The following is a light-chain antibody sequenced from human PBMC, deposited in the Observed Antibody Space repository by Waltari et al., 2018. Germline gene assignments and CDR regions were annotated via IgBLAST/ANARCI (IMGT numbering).Light chain of an antibody. CDR1: PSVSSTY. CDR3: QHFGSSLLT. CDR2: GAS. V-gene: IGKV3-20*01. J-gene: IGKJ4*01. Sequence: EIVLTQSPGTLSLSPGERATLSCRASPSVSSTYLAWYQQKPGQAPRLIIYGASTRATGIPDRFIGSGSGTDFTLTISTLEPEDFGVFYCQHFGSSLLTFGGGTKVEIK.